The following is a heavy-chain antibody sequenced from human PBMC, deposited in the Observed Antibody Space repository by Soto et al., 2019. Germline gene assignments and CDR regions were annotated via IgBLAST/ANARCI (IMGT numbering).Heavy chain of an antibody. CDR2: IKQDGSEK. D-gene: IGHD1-26*01. Sequence: GGSLRLSCAASGFTFSSYWMSWVRQAPGKGLEWVANIKQDGSEKYYVDSVKGRFTISRDNAKNSLYLQMNSLRAEDTAVYYCARDMRWDVQQNWFDPWGQGTLVTVSS. J-gene: IGHJ5*02. V-gene: IGHV3-7*01. CDR1: GFTFSSYW. CDR3: ARDMRWDVQQNWFDP.